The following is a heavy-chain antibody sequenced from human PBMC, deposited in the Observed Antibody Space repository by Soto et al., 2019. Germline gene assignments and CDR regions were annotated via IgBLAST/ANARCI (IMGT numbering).Heavy chain of an antibody. CDR2: IYNTEST. J-gene: IGHJ2*01. CDR1: EGSVNSAHYY. D-gene: IGHD3-9*01. CDR3: VKHYNRYLDL. Sequence: PSETLSLTCTVSEGSVNSAHYYWGWIRQRAGKGLEWIGYIYNTESTKDNPSLRNRLTTSIDTSKTQFSLELSSVTAADTAVYYCVKHYNRYLDLWGRGTLVTVSS. V-gene: IGHV4-61*01.